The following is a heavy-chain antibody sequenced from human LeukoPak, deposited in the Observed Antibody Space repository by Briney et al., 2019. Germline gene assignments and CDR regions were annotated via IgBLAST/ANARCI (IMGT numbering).Heavy chain of an antibody. CDR3: ARYSGSYYCPAFDI. CDR2: INPNSGGT. Sequence: ASVKVSCKASGYTFIGYYMHWVRQAPGQGLEWMGWINPNSGGTNYAQKFQGRVTMTRDTSISTAYMELSRLRSDDTAVYYCARYSGSYYCPAFDIWGQGTMVTVSS. CDR1: GYTFIGYY. J-gene: IGHJ3*02. D-gene: IGHD1-26*01. V-gene: IGHV1-2*02.